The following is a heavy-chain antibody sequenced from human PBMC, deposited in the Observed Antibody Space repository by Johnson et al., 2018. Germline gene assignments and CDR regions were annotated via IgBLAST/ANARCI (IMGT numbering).Heavy chain of an antibody. V-gene: IGHV3-7*01. CDR1: GFIFTNYW. CDR2: IREDGSEI. J-gene: IGHJ4*02. Sequence: VQLQESGGGLVQPGGSLRLSCAASGFIFTNYWMSWVRQAPGKGLEWLATIREDGSEIHYVDSVRGRVTVSRDNAKKSLYLQMNSLRAEDTAGYYCARDNIGGSKTYWGQGTLVTVSS. D-gene: IGHD3-16*01. CDR3: ARDNIGGSKTY.